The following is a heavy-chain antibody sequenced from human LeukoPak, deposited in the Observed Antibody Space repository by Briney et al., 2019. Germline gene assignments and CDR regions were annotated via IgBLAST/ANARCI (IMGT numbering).Heavy chain of an antibody. D-gene: IGHD2-8*02. CDR2: FSPYNGHT. J-gene: IGHJ4*02. Sequence: ASVKVSCKASGYTFNMYGISWVRQAPGQGLEWMGWFSPYNGHTNLAQKLQDRVTMTTDTSTNTAYMELRSLRSDDTAVYYCARHRAGGYCAVGDCFVHTFWGQGTLVTVSS. V-gene: IGHV1-18*01. CDR3: ARHRAGGYCAVGDCFVHTF. CDR1: GYTFNMYG.